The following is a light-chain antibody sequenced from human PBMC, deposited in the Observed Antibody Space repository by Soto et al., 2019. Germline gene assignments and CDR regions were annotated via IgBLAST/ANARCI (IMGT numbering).Light chain of an antibody. CDR1: QSVSSSY. CDR3: QQYGSSGT. J-gene: IGKJ1*01. CDR2: GAS. V-gene: IGKV3-20*01. Sequence: EIVLTQSPGPLSPSPGERAPPSLRASQSVSSSYLAWYQQKPGQAPRLLIYGASNRATGIPDRFSGSGSGTDFTLTISRLEPEDFAVYYCQQYGSSGTFGQGTKVDIK.